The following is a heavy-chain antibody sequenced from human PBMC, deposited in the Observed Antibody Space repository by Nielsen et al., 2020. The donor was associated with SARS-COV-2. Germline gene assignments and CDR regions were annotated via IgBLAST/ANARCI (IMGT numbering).Heavy chain of an antibody. CDR3: VRLNRRILTPLALASLRFDY. D-gene: IGHD3-3*02. Sequence: SETLSLTCTVSGDSISDSNYYWVWIRQPPGKGLVWIASIYYSGITYYNTSLKSRVTISIDTSKNHFSLRLNSVAAADTAVYYCVRLNRRILTPLALASLRFDYWGQGSLVTVSS. CDR2: IYYSGIT. J-gene: IGHJ4*02. V-gene: IGHV4-39*02. CDR1: GDSISDSNYY.